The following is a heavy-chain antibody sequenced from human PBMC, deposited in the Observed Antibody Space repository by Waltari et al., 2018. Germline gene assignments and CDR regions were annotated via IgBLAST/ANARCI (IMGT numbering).Heavy chain of an antibody. D-gene: IGHD3-22*01. CDR1: GFSISRGYY. CDR2: INESGGT. CDR3: ARGPVFKYYYHAFDI. V-gene: IGHV4-38-2*01. J-gene: IGHJ3*02. Sequence: QVQLQESGPGLVKPSETLSLTCAVSGFSISRGYYWGWVRQPPGKGLEWIGSINESGGTSHHPSLKSRVTISIGTSKNQFSLTLTSVTAADTAMYYCARGPVFKYYYHAFDIWGQGTMVTVSS.